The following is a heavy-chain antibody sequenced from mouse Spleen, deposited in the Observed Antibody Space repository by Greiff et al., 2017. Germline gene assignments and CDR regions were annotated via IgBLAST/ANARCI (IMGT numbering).Heavy chain of an antibody. CDR3: ATYRYEDYAMDY. J-gene: IGHJ4*01. CDR2: IYPRSGNT. CDR1: GYTFTSYG. Sequence: QVQLQQSGAELARPGASVKLSCKASGYTFTSYGISWVKQRTGQGLEWIGEIYPRSGNTYYNEKFKGKATLTADKSSSTAYMELRSLTSEDSAVYFCATYRYEDYAMDYWGQGTSVTVSS. V-gene: IGHV1-81*01. D-gene: IGHD2-14*01.